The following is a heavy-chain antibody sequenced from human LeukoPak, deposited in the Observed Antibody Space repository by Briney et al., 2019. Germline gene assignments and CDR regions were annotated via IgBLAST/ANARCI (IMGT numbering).Heavy chain of an antibody. D-gene: IGHD1-26*01. CDR1: GASISSDY. J-gene: IGHJ6*03. Sequence: SETLSLTCTVSGASISSDYWSWIRQPPRKGLEWIGRTHTSGTANYNPSLKSRVTMSVDTSKNQFSLKLSSVTAADTAVYYCAGSYYYYYTADHYYMDVWGKATTVTICS. V-gene: IGHV4-4*07. CDR2: THTSGTA. CDR3: AGSYYYYYTADHYYMDV.